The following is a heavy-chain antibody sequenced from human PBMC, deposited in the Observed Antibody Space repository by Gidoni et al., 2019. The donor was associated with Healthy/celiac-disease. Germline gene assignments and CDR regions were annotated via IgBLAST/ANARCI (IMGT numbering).Heavy chain of an antibody. CDR2: IYYSGST. Sequence: QLQLQESGPGLVKPSETLSLTCTVSGGSISSSSYYWGWIRQPPGKGLEWIGSIYYSGSTYYNPSLKSRVTISVDTSKNQFSLKLSSVTAADTAVYYCARLVKHRSGWYEARFDYWGQGTLVTVSS. D-gene: IGHD6-19*01. J-gene: IGHJ4*02. V-gene: IGHV4-39*01. CDR1: GGSISSSSYY. CDR3: ARLVKHRSGWYEARFDY.